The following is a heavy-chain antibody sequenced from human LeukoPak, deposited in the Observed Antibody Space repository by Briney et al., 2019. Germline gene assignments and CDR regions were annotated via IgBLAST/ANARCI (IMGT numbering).Heavy chain of an antibody. J-gene: IGHJ4*02. CDR1: GYTFTGYY. CDR3: ARDGAVAGTAYPEY. CDR2: INPNSGGT. Sequence: ASVKLSCKASGYTFTGYYMHWVRQAPGQGLEWMGWINPNSGGTNYAQKFQGRVTMTRDTSISTAYMELSRLTSDDAAVYYCARDGAVAGTAYPEYWGQGTLVTVSS. V-gene: IGHV1-2*02. D-gene: IGHD6-19*01.